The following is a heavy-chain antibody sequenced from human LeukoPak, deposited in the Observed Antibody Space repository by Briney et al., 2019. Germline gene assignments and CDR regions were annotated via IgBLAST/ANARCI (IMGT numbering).Heavy chain of an antibody. Sequence: GGSLRLSCAASGFTFSSYEMNWVRQAPGKGLEWVSYISSSGSTTHYADSVKGRFTISRDNAKNSLYLQMNSLRAEDTAVYYCARGYSSYYPDAFDIWGQGTMVTVSS. CDR2: ISSSGSTT. CDR3: ARGYSSYYPDAFDI. J-gene: IGHJ3*02. CDR1: GFTFSSYE. D-gene: IGHD5-12*01. V-gene: IGHV3-48*03.